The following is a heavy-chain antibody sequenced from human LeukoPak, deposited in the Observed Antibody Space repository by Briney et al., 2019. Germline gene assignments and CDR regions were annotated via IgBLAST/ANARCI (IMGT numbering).Heavy chain of an antibody. J-gene: IGHJ3*02. D-gene: IGHD6-19*01. V-gene: IGHV4-59*01. CDR2: IYYSGST. Sequence: SETLSLTCTVSGGSISSYYWSWVRQPPGKGLEWIGYIYYSGSTNYNPSLKSRVTISVDTSKNQFSLKLSSVTAADTAVYYCARVTAVAGMAFDIWGQGTMVTVSS. CDR1: GGSISSYY. CDR3: ARVTAVAGMAFDI.